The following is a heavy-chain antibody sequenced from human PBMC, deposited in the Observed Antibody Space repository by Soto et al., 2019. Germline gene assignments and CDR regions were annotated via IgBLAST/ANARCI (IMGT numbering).Heavy chain of an antibody. V-gene: IGHV1-8*01. CDR3: AKASKGGFWSGYLGRNYYYYMDV. Sequence: ASVKVSCKASGYTFTSYDINWVRQATGQGLEWMGWMDPNSGNTGYAQKFQGRVTMTRDTSKSTAYMELSSLGSEDTAVYYCAKASKGGFWSGYLGRNYYYYMDVWGKGTTVTVSS. J-gene: IGHJ6*03. D-gene: IGHD3-3*01. CDR1: GYTFTSYD. CDR2: MDPNSGNT.